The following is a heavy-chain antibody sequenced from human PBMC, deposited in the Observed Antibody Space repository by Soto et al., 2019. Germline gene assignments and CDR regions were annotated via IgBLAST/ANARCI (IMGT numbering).Heavy chain of an antibody. D-gene: IGHD6-13*01. CDR3: GRLVGNSWIDY. CDR2: TYYRSRWFH. CDR1: GDSVSSNIAT. Sequence: SQTLSLTCAIVGDSVSSNIATWNWIRQSPSRGLEWLGRTYYRSRWFHDYAVSLNGRGTINPDTSQNQFSLHLTSVTPEDTAVYYCGRLVGNSWIDYWGQGTLVTVSS. J-gene: IGHJ4*02. V-gene: IGHV6-1*01.